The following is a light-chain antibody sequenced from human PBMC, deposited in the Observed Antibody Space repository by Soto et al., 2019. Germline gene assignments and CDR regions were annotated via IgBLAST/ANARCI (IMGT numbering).Light chain of an antibody. V-gene: IGKV3-20*01. Sequence: VLTQSPGTLSLSPGEKANISFRASQSVSSSYLAWYQQKPGQAPGLLIYGASSRATGIPDRFSGSGSGTDFTLTISRLEPEDFAVYYCQQYGLSPWTFGQGGKVDI. J-gene: IGKJ1*01. CDR3: QQYGLSPWT. CDR2: GAS. CDR1: QSVSSSY.